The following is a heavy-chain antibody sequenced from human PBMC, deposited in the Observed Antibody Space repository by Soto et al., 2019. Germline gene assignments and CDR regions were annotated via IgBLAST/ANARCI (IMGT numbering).Heavy chain of an antibody. V-gene: IGHV3-23*01. D-gene: IGHD3-3*01. CDR2: ISGSGGST. Sequence: GGSLRLSCAASGFTFSSYAKSWVRQAPGKGLEWVSAISGSGGSTYYADSVKGRFTISRDNSKNTLYLQMNSLRAEDTAVYYCSKDRKRFLEWLPYKGEFDYWGQGTLVTVS. CDR1: GFTFSSYA. CDR3: SKDRKRFLEWLPYKGEFDY. J-gene: IGHJ4*02.